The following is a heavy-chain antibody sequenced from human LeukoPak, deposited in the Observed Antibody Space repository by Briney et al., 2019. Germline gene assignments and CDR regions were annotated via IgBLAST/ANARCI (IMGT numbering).Heavy chain of an antibody. Sequence: GGSLRLSCAAAGFTFSSYGMHWVRQAPGKGLEWVAFIRDDGSNKYYADSVKGRFTISRDNSKNTLYLQMNRLRAEDTAVYYCAKGRFLEWLRFDYWGQGTLVTVSS. V-gene: IGHV3-30*02. D-gene: IGHD3-3*01. CDR2: IRDDGSNK. CDR3: AKGRFLEWLRFDY. J-gene: IGHJ4*02. CDR1: GFTFSSYG.